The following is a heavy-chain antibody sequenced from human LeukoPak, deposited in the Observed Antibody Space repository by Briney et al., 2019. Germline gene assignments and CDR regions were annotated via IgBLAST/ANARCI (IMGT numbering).Heavy chain of an antibody. Sequence: PGGSLRLSCAASGFTFSSYWMSWVRQAPGKGLEWVSAISSTGGTTYYADSVKGRYTISRDNSKNTLYLQMNSLRAEDTAIYYCAKNGDRGAYCSGGSCCPYYYYYMDVWGKGTTVTISS. CDR3: AKNGDRGAYCSGGSCCPYYYYYMDV. V-gene: IGHV3-23*01. J-gene: IGHJ6*03. CDR2: ISSTGGTT. D-gene: IGHD2-15*01. CDR1: GFTFSSYW.